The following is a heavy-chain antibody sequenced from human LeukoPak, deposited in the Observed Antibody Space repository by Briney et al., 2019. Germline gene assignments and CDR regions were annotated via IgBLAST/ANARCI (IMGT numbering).Heavy chain of an antibody. CDR3: ASGSTLDY. J-gene: IGHJ4*02. D-gene: IGHD6-25*01. CDR1: GFTFSNFA. Sequence: GGSLRLSCAVSGFTFSNFAMNWVRQAPGKGLEWVASISSTSAYIYYADPLKGRFTISRDNAKNSLYLHLNSLKVEDTALYYCASGSTLDYWGLGTLVTVSS. CDR2: ISSTSAYI. V-gene: IGHV3-21*01.